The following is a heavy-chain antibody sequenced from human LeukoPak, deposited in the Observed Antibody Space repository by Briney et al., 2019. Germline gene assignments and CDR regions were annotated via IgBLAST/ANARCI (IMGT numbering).Heavy chain of an antibody. CDR1: GDSMSSNYYY. J-gene: IGHJ6*03. Sequence: SETLSLTCTVSGDSMSSNYYYWGWIRQPPGKGLEWIGTVYFTGSPYYNPSLKSRVTISVDTSETQFSLTLSSVTAADTAVYFCARHLVVPATTYYYYYMDVWGKGTTVTVSS. CDR2: VYFTGSP. D-gene: IGHD2-2*01. V-gene: IGHV4-39*01. CDR3: ARHLVVPATTYYYYYMDV.